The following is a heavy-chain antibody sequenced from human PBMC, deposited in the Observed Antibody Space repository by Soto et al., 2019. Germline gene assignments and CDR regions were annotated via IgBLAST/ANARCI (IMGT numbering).Heavy chain of an antibody. Sequence: EVQLVESGGGLAQPGESLRLSCAASGLTFRSYWMHWVRQAPGKGLVWVSRINTDGSVAMYVDSVKGRFTSSRDNAKNTLYLHMNSLRAEDTAVYYWVRVMQLLRLDPWGQGSLVTVSS. CDR3: VRVMQLLRLDP. V-gene: IGHV3-74*03. CDR2: INTDGSVA. CDR1: GLTFRSYW. D-gene: IGHD3-16*01. J-gene: IGHJ5*02.